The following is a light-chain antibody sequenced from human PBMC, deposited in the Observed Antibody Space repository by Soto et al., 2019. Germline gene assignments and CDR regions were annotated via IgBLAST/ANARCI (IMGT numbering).Light chain of an antibody. J-gene: IGLJ1*01. Sequence: QSALTQPPSASGSPGQSVTISCTGTSSDVGGYNYVSWYQQHPGKAPKLMIYEVSKRPSGVPDRFSGSKSGNTASLTVSGLQAEXXAXXYCSSYAGXNNLGVFGTGTKLTVL. CDR1: SSDVGGYNY. CDR2: EVS. CDR3: SSYAGXNNLGV. V-gene: IGLV2-8*01.